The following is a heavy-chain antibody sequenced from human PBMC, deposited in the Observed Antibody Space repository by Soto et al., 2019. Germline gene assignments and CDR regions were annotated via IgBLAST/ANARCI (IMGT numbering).Heavy chain of an antibody. CDR3: ARDGDCSGGSCYSDYYGMDV. D-gene: IGHD2-15*01. V-gene: IGHV1-69*13. CDR2: IIPIFGTA. J-gene: IGHJ6*02. CDR1: GGTFSSYA. Sequence: ASVKVSCKASGGTFSSYAISWVRQAPGQGPEWMGGIIPIFGTANYAQKFQGRVTITADESTSTAYMELSSLRSEDTAVYYCARDGDCSGGSCYSDYYGMDVWGQGTTVTVSS.